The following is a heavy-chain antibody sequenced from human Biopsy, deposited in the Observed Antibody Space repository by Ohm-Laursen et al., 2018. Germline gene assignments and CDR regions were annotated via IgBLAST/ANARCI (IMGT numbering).Heavy chain of an antibody. CDR3: VRELVDMATLDYHFDR. CDR1: GASVKTSGYF. J-gene: IGHJ4*02. Sequence: TLSLTCSVSGASVKTSGYFWAWIRQRPGKGLEWIGYISYNERTHYNPSLTSRLAISFDTSNNRISLQLRSVSVADTAVYYCVRELVDMATLDYHFDRWGRGTLVTVSS. CDR2: ISYNERT. D-gene: IGHD5-24*01. V-gene: IGHV4-31*03.